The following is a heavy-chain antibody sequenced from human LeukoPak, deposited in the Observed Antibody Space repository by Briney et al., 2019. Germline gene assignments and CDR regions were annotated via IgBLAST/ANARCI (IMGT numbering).Heavy chain of an antibody. V-gene: IGHV3-53*01. CDR1: GFNDSTNY. Sequence: GGSLRLSCAASGFNDSTNYMSWVRQVPGKGLEWVSVIYSGGNTYYADSVKGRFTISRDNSKNTLYLQMNSLRAEDTALYYCVREWEQDWGQGTLVTVSS. CDR2: IYSGGNT. D-gene: IGHD1/OR15-1a*01. J-gene: IGHJ4*02. CDR3: VREWEQD.